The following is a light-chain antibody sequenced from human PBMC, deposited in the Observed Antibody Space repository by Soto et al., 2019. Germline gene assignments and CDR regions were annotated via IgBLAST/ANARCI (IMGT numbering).Light chain of an antibody. J-gene: IGKJ5*01. V-gene: IGKV3-11*01. CDR3: HQRNNWPIT. Sequence: EIVLTQSPATLSLSPGERATLSCRASQRVSSFLAWYQQKPGQPPRLLIYDASNRATGIPARFSGSGSGTDFTLTISSLEPEDFAVYYCHQRNNWPITFGQGTRLEIK. CDR1: QRVSSF. CDR2: DAS.